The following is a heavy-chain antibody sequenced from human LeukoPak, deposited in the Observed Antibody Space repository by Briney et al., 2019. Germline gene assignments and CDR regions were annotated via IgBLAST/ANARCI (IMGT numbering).Heavy chain of an antibody. D-gene: IGHD3-22*01. V-gene: IGHV4-59*01. CDR1: GGSFSGYY. CDR2: VHSSGST. Sequence: SETLSLTCAVYGGSFSGYYWSWIRQPPGEGLNLIAYVHSSGSTHYNPSLKSRVTISLDTSKNQFSLKLTSVTAADTAVYFCARGPVRYYFDSWGQGTLVTVSS. J-gene: IGHJ4*02. CDR3: ARGPVRYYFDS.